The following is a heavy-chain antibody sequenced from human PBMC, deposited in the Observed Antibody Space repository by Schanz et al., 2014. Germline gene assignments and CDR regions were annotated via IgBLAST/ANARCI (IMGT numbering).Heavy chain of an antibody. J-gene: IGHJ3*02. D-gene: IGHD3-10*01. CDR2: VSSRSDEI. V-gene: IGHV3-23*04. CDR1: TFTFDHYA. Sequence: VQVVQSGGGLVQPGGSLRLSCSASTFTFDHYAMTWVRQAPGKGLEWVAAVSSRSDEIKYADSVRGRFTISRDNSRSTMYLQMNSLRAEDTAVYYCAKGRFGELSAFDIWGQGTMVTVSS. CDR3: AKGRFGELSAFDI.